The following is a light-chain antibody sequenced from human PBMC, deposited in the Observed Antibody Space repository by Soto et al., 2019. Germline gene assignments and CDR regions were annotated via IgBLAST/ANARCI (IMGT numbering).Light chain of an antibody. CDR3: QQSYSTPFT. J-gene: IGKJ3*01. V-gene: IGKV1-39*01. CDR1: QIISIY. Sequence: DIQMTQSPSSLSASVGDRVTITCRTSQIISIYLNWYQQKPGKAPKLLIYAASSLKDGVPTRFSGSGSGTDFTLTISRLQAEDFATYYCQQSYSTPFTFGPGTKVDIK. CDR2: AAS.